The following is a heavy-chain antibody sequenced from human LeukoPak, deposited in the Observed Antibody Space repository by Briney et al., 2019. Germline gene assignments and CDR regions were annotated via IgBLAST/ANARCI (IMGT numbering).Heavy chain of an antibody. J-gene: IGHJ4*02. Sequence: PSETLSLTCTVSGGSIRTSTYYWGWIRQPPEKGLEWIGSIYYTGSTYDHPSLKSRVTISVDTSKNQVSLKLSSVTAADTAVYYCARLLYDSRGYYYFDYWGQGTLVTVSS. CDR2: IYYTGST. CDR3: ARLLYDSRGYYYFDY. D-gene: IGHD3-22*01. V-gene: IGHV4-39*01. CDR1: GGSIRTSTYY.